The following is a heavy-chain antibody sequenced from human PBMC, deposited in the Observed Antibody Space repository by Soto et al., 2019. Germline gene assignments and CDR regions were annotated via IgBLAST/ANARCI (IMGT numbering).Heavy chain of an antibody. D-gene: IGHD6-13*01. J-gene: IGHJ4*02. CDR1: GFTLSSYA. CDR2: ISGSESST. Sequence: GGSLRLSCAASGFTLSSYAMSWVRQAPGKGLEWVSTISGSESSTYYADSVKGRFTISRDTSRNTLYVQMDSLKADDTAVYYCAKVLRAASLDMFFDSWGQGTLVTVSS. V-gene: IGHV3-23*01. CDR3: AKVLRAASLDMFFDS.